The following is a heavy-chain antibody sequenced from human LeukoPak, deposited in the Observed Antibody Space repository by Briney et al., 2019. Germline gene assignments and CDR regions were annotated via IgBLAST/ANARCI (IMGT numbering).Heavy chain of an antibody. Sequence: ASVKVSCKASGYTFTSYGISWVRQAPGQGLEWMGWISAYNGNTNYAQKLQGRVTMTTDTSTSTAYMELRSLRSDDTAVYYCAIDLEAVAKIRLCYYLRDVWGQGTTVTVS. CDR1: GYTFTSYG. J-gene: IGHJ6*03. D-gene: IGHD5-12*01. CDR3: AIDLEAVAKIRLCYYLRDV. V-gene: IGHV1-18*01. CDR2: ISAYNGNT.